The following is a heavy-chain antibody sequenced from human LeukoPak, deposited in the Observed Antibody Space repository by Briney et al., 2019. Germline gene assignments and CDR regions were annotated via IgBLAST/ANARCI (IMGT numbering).Heavy chain of an antibody. D-gene: IGHD3-22*01. CDR1: GFTFSSYA. J-gene: IGHJ4*02. CDR3: AKGRRGGMIVVVHAPYYFDY. Sequence: GGSLRLSCAASGFTFSSYAMSWVRQAPGKGLEWVSAISGSGGSTYYADSVKGWFTISRDNSKNTLYLQMNSLRAEDTAVYYCAKGRRGGMIVVVHAPYYFDYWGQGTLVTVSS. CDR2: ISGSGGST. V-gene: IGHV3-23*01.